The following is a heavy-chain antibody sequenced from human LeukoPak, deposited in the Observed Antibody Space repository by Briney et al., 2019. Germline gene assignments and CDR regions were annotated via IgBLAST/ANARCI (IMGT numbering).Heavy chain of an antibody. CDR1: GYTFTGYY. V-gene: IGHV1-8*02. J-gene: IGHJ4*02. CDR3: ARVDNSIAGAANH. Sequence: ASVKVSCKASGYTFTGYYMHWVRQATGQGLEWMGWMNPNSGNTGYAQKFQGRVTMTRNPSISTAYMELNSLRSEDTAVYYCARVDNSIAGAANHGGQGTLVTVSS. D-gene: IGHD6-13*01. CDR2: MNPNSGNT.